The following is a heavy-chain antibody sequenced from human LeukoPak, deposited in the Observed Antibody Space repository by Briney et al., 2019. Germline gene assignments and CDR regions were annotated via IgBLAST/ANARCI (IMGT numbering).Heavy chain of an antibody. CDR3: ARGGLGYCSGGSCPTSWFDP. D-gene: IGHD2-15*01. V-gene: IGHV1-18*01. J-gene: IGHJ5*02. CDR2: ISAYNGNT. Sequence: ASVKVSCKASGYTFSSYGISWVQQAPGQGLEWVGWISAYNGNTNYVQKLQGRVTMTTDTSTSTAYMELRSLRSDDTAVYYRARGGLGYCSGGSCPTSWFDPWGQGTLVIVSS. CDR1: GYTFSSYG.